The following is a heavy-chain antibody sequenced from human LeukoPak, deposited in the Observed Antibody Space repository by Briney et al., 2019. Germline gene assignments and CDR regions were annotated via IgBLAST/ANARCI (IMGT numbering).Heavy chain of an antibody. CDR1: GGTLSSYA. V-gene: IGHV1-69*04. J-gene: IGHJ6*02. Sequence: ASVKVSCKASGGTLSSYAISWVRQAPGQGLEWMGRIIPILGIANYAQKFQGRVTITADKSTSTAYMELSSLRSEDTAVYYCARDRAWDYSNYFYYYGMDVWGQGTTVTVSS. CDR3: ARDRAWDYSNYFYYYGMDV. CDR2: IIPILGIA. D-gene: IGHD4-4*01.